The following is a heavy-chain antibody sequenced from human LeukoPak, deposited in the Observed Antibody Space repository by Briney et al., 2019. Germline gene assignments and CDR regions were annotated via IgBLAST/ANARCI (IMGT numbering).Heavy chain of an antibody. V-gene: IGHV4-59*12. CDR1: GGSISSYY. Sequence: SETLSLTCTVSGGSISSYYWSWIRQPPGKGLEWIGYIYYSGSTNYNPCLKSRVTISVDTSKNQFSLKLSSVTAADTAVYYCARDRKFVVVVPAASDAFDIWGQGTMVTVSS. CDR3: ARDRKFVVVVPAASDAFDI. CDR2: IYYSGST. D-gene: IGHD2-2*01. J-gene: IGHJ3*02.